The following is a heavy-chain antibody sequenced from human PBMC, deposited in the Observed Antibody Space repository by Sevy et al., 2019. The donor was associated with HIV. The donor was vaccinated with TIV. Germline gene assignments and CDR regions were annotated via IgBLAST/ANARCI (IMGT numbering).Heavy chain of an antibody. CDR1: RFSVSDYH. CDR3: ARATPYDSSGGGAFDL. J-gene: IGHJ3*01. V-gene: IGHV3-48*01. CDR2: IGSSSSPV. Sequence: GGSLSLSCTASRFSVSDYHMNWVRQAPGKGLEWVSYIGSSSSPVYYADSLKGRFTISRDNAKNSLYLQMNSLTAEDTAVYFCARATPYDSSGGGAFDLWGQGTEVTVSS. D-gene: IGHD3-22*01.